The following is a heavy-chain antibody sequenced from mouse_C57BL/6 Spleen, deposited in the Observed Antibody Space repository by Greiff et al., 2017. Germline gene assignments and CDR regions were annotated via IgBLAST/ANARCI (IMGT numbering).Heavy chain of an antibody. CDR1: GYTFTDYN. CDR2: INPNNGGT. J-gene: IGHJ4*01. CDR3: AVRYLYAMDY. Sequence: VQLQQSGPELVKPGASVKIPCKASGYTFTDYNMDWVKQSHGKSLEWIGDINPNNGGTIYNQKFKGKATLTVDQSSSTAYMELRSLTSEDTAVYYCAVRYLYAMDYWGQGTSVTVSS. D-gene: IGHD1-1*01. V-gene: IGHV1-18*01.